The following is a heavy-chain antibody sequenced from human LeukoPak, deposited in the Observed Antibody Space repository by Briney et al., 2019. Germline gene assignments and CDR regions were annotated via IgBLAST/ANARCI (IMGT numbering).Heavy chain of an antibody. CDR2: IYYSGSP. D-gene: IGHD3-22*01. CDR1: GGSIRSGDHY. Sequence: SETLSLTCTVSGGSIRSGDHYWNWIRQYPEKGLEWIGYIYYSGSPYYNPFLKSRVMMSVDTSRNQFSLRLSSVTAADTAVYYCARGVTYFHSSSGYFPFDYWGQGSLVIVSS. V-gene: IGHV4-31*03. CDR3: ARGVTYFHSSSGYFPFDY. J-gene: IGHJ4*02.